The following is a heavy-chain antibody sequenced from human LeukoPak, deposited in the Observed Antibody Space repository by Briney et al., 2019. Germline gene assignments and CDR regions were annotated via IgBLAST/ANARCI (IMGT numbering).Heavy chain of an antibody. CDR2: MYATGTT. V-gene: IGHV4-4*07. CDR1: DTSINTYY. J-gene: IGHJ4*02. CDR3: ARSVWYSSSSPIFAYYFDS. Sequence: PSETLSLTCTVSDTSINTYYWSWIRQPAGKGLEWIGHMYATGTTNYNPSLKSRVTISVDTSKSQFSLKLSSVTAADTAVYYCARSVWYSSSSPIFAYYFDSWGQGTLVTVSS. D-gene: IGHD6-6*01.